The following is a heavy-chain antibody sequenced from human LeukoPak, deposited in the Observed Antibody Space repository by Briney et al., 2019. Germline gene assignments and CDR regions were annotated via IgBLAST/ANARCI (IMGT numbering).Heavy chain of an antibody. D-gene: IGHD6-13*01. J-gene: IGHJ4*02. V-gene: IGHV3-7*01. CDR2: IKQDGSEK. CDR3: ARDDIAATGPSFDY. Sequence: GGSLRLSCAASGFTFSSYWMMWVRQVPGKGLEWVANIKQDGSEKYYVDSVKGRFTISRDNAKNSLYLQMNSLRAEDTAVYYCARDDIAATGPSFDYWGQGTLVTVSS. CDR1: GFTFSSYW.